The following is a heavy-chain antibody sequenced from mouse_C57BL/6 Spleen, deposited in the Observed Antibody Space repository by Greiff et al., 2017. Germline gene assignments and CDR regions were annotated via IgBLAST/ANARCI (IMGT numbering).Heavy chain of an antibody. V-gene: IGHV2-2*01. J-gene: IGHJ4*01. CDR1: GFSLTSYG. CDR2: IWSGGST. CDR3: ARNYSNPNWDVDAMDY. Sequence: VQGVESGPGLVQPSQSLSITCTVSGFSLTSYGVHWVRQSPGKGLEWLGVIWSGGSTDYNAAFISRLSISKDNSKSQVFFKMNSLQADDTAIYYCARNYSNPNWDVDAMDYWGQGTSVTVSS. D-gene: IGHD2-5*01.